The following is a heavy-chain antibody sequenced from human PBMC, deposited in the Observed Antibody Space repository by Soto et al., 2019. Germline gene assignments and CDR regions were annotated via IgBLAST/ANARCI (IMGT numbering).Heavy chain of an antibody. CDR1: GYTFTDYY. Sequence: QVQLVQSGAEVRKPGASVKVSCKASGYTFTDYYIHWVRQAPGQGLEWMGWINPHSGDTKNAQKFQGWVTMTRDTSISTAYMELRRLTSHDTAVYYCARAWGHGSGSDFFGMQVWGQGTTVTVSS. CDR3: ARAWGHGSGSDFFGMQV. D-gene: IGHD3-10*01. CDR2: INPHSGDT. V-gene: IGHV1-2*04. J-gene: IGHJ6*02.